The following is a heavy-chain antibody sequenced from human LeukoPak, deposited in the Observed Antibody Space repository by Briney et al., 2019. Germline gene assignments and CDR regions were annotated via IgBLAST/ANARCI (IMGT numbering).Heavy chain of an antibody. CDR3: ARGRRWNDPSNDY. J-gene: IGHJ4*02. Sequence: ASVKVSCKASGGTFSSYAICWVRQAPGQGLEWMGGIIPIFGTANYAQKFQGRVTITADESTSTAYMELSSLRSEDTAVYYCARGRRWNDPSNDYWGQGTLVTVSS. CDR1: GGTFSSYA. V-gene: IGHV1-69*13. D-gene: IGHD1-1*01. CDR2: IIPIFGTA.